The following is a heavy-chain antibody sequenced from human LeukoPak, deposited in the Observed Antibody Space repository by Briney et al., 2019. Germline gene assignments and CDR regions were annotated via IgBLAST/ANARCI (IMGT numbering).Heavy chain of an antibody. CDR3: AKGSKGGMIVPGERPKYFQN. J-gene: IGHJ1*01. Sequence: GGSLRLSCAASGFTFTNYWMSWVCQAPGKGLEWVSGISGSGGRTYDADSVKGRFTISRDNSKNTLYLQTNSLRAEDTAVYYCAKGSKGGMIVPGERPKYFQNWGQGTLVTVSS. CDR1: GFTFTNYW. D-gene: IGHD3-10*01. V-gene: IGHV3-23*01. CDR2: ISGSGGRT.